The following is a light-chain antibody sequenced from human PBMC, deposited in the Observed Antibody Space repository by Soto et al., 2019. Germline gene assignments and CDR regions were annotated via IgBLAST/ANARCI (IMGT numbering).Light chain of an antibody. CDR2: AAS. CDR1: QSISTY. V-gene: IGKV1-39*01. CDR3: QQSYTIPST. J-gene: IGKJ2*01. Sequence: DIQMTQSPSSLPASVGDRVTLTCRASQSISTYLNWYQQKPGKAPKLLIYAASSLQSGVPSRLSGSGSGTDFTLTISSLQPEDFATYYCQQSYTIPSTFGQGTKLEI.